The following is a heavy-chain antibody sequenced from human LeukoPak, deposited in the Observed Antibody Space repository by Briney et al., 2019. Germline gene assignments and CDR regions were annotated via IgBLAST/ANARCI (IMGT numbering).Heavy chain of an antibody. CDR2: IKEDGSET. V-gene: IGHV3-7*01. Sequence: GGSLRLSCAASGFTFSSYWMSWVRQAPGKGLEWVANIKEDGSETYYVDSVKGRFTISRDNAKNSLYLQMNSLRAEDTAVYYCAREGHGVTMVRGVIKAGGAFDIWGQGTMVTVS. J-gene: IGHJ3*02. D-gene: IGHD3-10*01. CDR3: AREGHGVTMVRGVIKAGGAFDI. CDR1: GFTFSSYW.